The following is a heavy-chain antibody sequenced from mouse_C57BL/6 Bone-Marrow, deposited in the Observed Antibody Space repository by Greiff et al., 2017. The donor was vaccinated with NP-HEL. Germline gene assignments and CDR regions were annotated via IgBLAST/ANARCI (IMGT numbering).Heavy chain of an antibody. CDR3: AGSSYPWFAY. CDR2: INPGSGGT. CDR1: GYAFTNYL. Sequence: VQLMESGAELVRPGTSVKVSCKASGYAFTNYLIEWVKQRPGQGLEWIGVINPGSGGTNYNEKFKGKGTLTADKSSSTAYMQLSSLTSEDSAVYFCAGSSYPWFAYWGQGTLVTVSA. V-gene: IGHV1-54*01. D-gene: IGHD1-1*01. J-gene: IGHJ3*01.